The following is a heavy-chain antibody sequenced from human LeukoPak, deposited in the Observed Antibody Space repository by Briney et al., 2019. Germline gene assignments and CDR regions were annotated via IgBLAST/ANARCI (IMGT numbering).Heavy chain of an antibody. CDR3: AKAQTGNYYYYMDV. Sequence: GGSLRLSCVASGFTFSSYWMTWVRQAPGKGLEWVANIKTDGSQIYYVDSVKGRFTISRDNSKNTLYLQMNSLRAEDTAVYYCAKAQTGNYYYYMDVWGKGTTVTVSS. V-gene: IGHV3-7*03. D-gene: IGHD1-1*01. J-gene: IGHJ6*03. CDR1: GFTFSSYW. CDR2: IKTDGSQI.